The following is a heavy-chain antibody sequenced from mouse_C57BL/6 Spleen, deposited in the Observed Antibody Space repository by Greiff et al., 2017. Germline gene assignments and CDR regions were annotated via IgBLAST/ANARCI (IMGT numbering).Heavy chain of an antibody. D-gene: IGHD2-5*01. CDR1: GYTFTSYW. J-gene: IGHJ2*01. Sequence: QVQLQQPGAELVRPGTSVKLSCKASGYTFTSYWMHWVKQRPGQGLEWIGVIDPSDSYTNYNQKFKGKATLTVDTSSSTAYMQLSRLTSEDSAVYYCARVYYSNYGDYWGQGTTLTVSS. CDR2: IDPSDSYT. V-gene: IGHV1-59*01. CDR3: ARVYYSNYGDY.